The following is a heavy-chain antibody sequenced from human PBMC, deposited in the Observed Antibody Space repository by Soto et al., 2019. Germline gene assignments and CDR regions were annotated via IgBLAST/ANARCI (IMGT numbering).Heavy chain of an antibody. Sequence: EVQLVESGGGLVQPGGSLRLSCAASEFTFNSHWLHWVRQAPGEGLVWVSRMSPDGSDTKYADSVKGRFTISRDNAKSTLYLDMNSLRAEDTGVYYCARPKTKIYSAFDIWGQGTLVTVSS. D-gene: IGHD3-10*02. V-gene: IGHV3-74*03. CDR2: MSPDGSDT. CDR3: ARPKTKIYSAFDI. CDR1: EFTFNSHW. J-gene: IGHJ3*02.